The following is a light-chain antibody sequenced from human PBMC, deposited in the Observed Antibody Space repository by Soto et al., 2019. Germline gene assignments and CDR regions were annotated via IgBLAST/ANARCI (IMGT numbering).Light chain of an antibody. CDR1: QSVSSN. Sequence: IVMTQSPATLSATPGERATLSCRASQSVSSNLAWYQQKPGQAPRLLIYGASTRATGIPARFSGSGSGTEFTLTISSLQSEDFAVYYCQQYNNWRWTFGQGTKVDIK. V-gene: IGKV3-15*01. CDR2: GAS. CDR3: QQYNNWRWT. J-gene: IGKJ1*01.